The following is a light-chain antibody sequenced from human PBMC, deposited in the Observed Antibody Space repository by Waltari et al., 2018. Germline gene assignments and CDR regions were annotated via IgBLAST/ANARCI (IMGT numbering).Light chain of an antibody. CDR2: DVN. CDR3: SSYTSSSTLV. V-gene: IGLV2-14*03. J-gene: IGLJ3*02. CDR1: SSDVGGYNY. Sequence: QSALTQPASVSGSPGQSITISCTGTSSDVGGYNYVSWYQQYPGKAPKVMIYDVNKRPSGVSNRFSGAKSGNTASLTISGLQAEDEAEYYCSSYTSSSTLVFGGGTKLTVL.